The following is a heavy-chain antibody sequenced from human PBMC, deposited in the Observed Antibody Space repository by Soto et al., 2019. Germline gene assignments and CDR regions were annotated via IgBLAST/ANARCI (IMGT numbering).Heavy chain of an antibody. J-gene: IGHJ4*02. CDR3: ARQPITGTNLFDY. Sequence: PSETLSLTCTVSGGSISSSSYYWGWIRQPPGKGLEWIGSIYYSGSTYYNPSLKSRVTISVDTSKNQFSLKLSSVTAADTAVYYCARQPITGTNLFDYWGQGTLVTVSS. V-gene: IGHV4-39*01. CDR2: IYYSGST. CDR1: GGSISSSSYY. D-gene: IGHD1-20*01.